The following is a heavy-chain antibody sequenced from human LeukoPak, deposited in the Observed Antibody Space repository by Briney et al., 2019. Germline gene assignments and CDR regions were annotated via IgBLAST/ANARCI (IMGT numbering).Heavy chain of an antibody. CDR1: GFTFSSYW. Sequence: GGSLRLSCAASGFTFSSYWMNWARQAPGKGLEWVASINHNGNVNYYVDSVKGRFTISRDNSKNTLYLQMNSLRAEDTAVYYCAREGKPRIVFDYWGQGTLVTVSS. J-gene: IGHJ4*02. V-gene: IGHV3-7*01. CDR2: INHNGNVN. CDR3: AREGKPRIVFDY. D-gene: IGHD2-15*01.